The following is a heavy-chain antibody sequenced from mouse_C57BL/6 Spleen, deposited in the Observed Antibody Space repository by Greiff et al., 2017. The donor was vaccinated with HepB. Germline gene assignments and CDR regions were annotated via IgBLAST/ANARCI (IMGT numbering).Heavy chain of an antibody. V-gene: IGHV1-85*01. J-gene: IGHJ3*01. Sequence: VQLQQSGPELVKPGASVKLSCKASGYTFTSYDINWVKPRPGQGLEWIGWIYPRAGSTKYNEKFKGKATLTVDTSSSTAYMELHSLTSEDSAVYFWARFGNYGSSSWFAYWGQGTLVTVSA. CDR2: IYPRAGST. CDR1: GYTFTSYD. CDR3: ARFGNYGSSSWFAY. D-gene: IGHD1-1*01.